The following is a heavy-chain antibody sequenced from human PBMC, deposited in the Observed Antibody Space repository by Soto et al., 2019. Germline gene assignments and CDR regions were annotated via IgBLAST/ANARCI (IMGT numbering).Heavy chain of an antibody. J-gene: IGHJ4*02. CDR1: GFTFSSYA. V-gene: IGHV3-30-3*01. Sequence: QVQLVESGGGVVQPGRSLRLSCAASGFTFSSYAMHWVRQAPGKGLEWVAVISYDGSNKYYADSVKGRFTISRDNSKNTVYVQMNSLSAEDTAVYYCARDKSPYSSGWHNRHFDYWGQGTLVTVSS. CDR2: ISYDGSNK. D-gene: IGHD6-19*01. CDR3: ARDKSPYSSGWHNRHFDY.